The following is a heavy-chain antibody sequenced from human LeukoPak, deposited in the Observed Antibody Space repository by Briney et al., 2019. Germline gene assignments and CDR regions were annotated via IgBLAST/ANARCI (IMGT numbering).Heavy chain of an antibody. CDR3: ARDISGWSTYFDY. J-gene: IGHJ4*02. Sequence: SETLSLTCTVSGGSISSYYWSWIRQPPGKGLEWIGYIYHSGSTYYNPSLKSRVTISVDRSKNQFSLKLRSLTAADTAVYYCARDISGWSTYFDYWGQGTLVTVSS. D-gene: IGHD6-19*01. CDR2: IYHSGST. CDR1: GGSISSYY. V-gene: IGHV4-59*12.